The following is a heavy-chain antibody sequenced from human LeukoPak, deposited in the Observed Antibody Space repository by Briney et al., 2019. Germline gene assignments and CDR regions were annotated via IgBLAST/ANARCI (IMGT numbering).Heavy chain of an antibody. D-gene: IGHD3-22*01. CDR2: IRSKAYGGTT. CDR3: TTEGYYYDSSGYYPQPYYFDY. Sequence: GGSLRLSCTASGFTFGDYAMSWVRQAPGKGLEWVGFIRSKAYGGTTEYAASVKGRFTISRDDSKSIAYLQMNSLKTEDTAVYYCTTEGYYYDSSGYYPQPYYFDYWGQGTLVTVSS. V-gene: IGHV3-49*04. CDR1: GFTFGDYA. J-gene: IGHJ4*02.